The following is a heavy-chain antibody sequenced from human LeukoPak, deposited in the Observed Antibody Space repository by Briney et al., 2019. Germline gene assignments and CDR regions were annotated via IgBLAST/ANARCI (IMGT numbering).Heavy chain of an antibody. V-gene: IGHV3-48*01. CDR2: ISSSTSII. Sequence: GGSLRLSCAASGFTFSNYNMNWVRQAPGKGLEWVSYISSSTSIIYYADSVKGRFTISRDNAKSSLYLQMNSLRAEDTAVYYCARDRGWFPFDYWGQGTLVTVSS. CDR3: ARDRGWFPFDY. CDR1: GFTFSNYN. D-gene: IGHD2-15*01. J-gene: IGHJ4*02.